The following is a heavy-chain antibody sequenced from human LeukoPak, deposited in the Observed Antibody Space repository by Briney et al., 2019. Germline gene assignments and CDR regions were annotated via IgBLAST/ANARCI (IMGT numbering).Heavy chain of an antibody. CDR1: VFTFSDYG. CDR3: TGGLLLRSN. Sequence: GGSLRLSRADSVFTFSDYGVTLVAQTPGNRLEGGSSICGIVLNIYYVDSRKGRVITSRDNSRTTLYLQINSERVEETALYYITGGLLLRSNWGQGILVTVSS. D-gene: IGHD2/OR15-2a*01. J-gene: IGHJ4*02. V-gene: IGHV3-23*01. CDR2: ICGIVLNI.